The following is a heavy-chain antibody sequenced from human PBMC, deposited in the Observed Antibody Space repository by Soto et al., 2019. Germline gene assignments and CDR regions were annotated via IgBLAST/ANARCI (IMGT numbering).Heavy chain of an antibody. CDR1: GFTFSDHY. J-gene: IGHJ4*02. CDR3: ERLRLTGYFDY. Sequence: QVQLVESGGGLVKPGGSLRLSCVASGFTFSDHYMTWIRQAPGKGLEWLSFISTSSSYTNYADSVKGRFTISRDNAMNSLYLQMNSLRAEDTAVYYCERLRLTGYFDYWGQGTLVTVSS. CDR2: ISTSSSYT. V-gene: IGHV3-11*05.